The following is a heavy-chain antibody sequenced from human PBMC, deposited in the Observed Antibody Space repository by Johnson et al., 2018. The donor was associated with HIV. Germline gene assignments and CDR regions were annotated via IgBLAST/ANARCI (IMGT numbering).Heavy chain of an antibody. CDR3: AKGEAQEGWIQLQSYAFDF. V-gene: IGHV3-30*02. Sequence: QVQLVESGGGVVQPGGSLRLSCAASGFTFSSYGMHWVRQAPGKGLEWVAFIRNDGSNKFYADSVRGRFTISRDNSRKTLYLQMSNLRTEETAVYYCAKGEAQEGWIQLQSYAFDFWGRGTMVTVSS. D-gene: IGHD5-18*01. CDR2: IRNDGSNK. CDR1: GFTFSSYG. J-gene: IGHJ3*01.